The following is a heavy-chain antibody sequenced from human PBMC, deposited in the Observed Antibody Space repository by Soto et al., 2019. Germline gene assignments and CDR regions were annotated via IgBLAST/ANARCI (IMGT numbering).Heavy chain of an antibody. CDR1: GGSISSGGYY. J-gene: IGHJ4*02. V-gene: IGHV4-31*11. CDR3: ARREDYYFDY. Sequence: QVQLQESGPGLVKPSQTLSLTCAVSGGSISSGGYYWSWIRQHPGKGMEWIGYIYYSGSTYYNPSLKSRVTISEDTSKNQFSLKLSSVTAADTAVYYCARREDYYFDYWGQGTLVTVST. CDR2: IYYSGST.